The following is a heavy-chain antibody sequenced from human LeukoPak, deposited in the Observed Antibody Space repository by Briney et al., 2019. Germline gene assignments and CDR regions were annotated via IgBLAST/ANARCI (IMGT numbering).Heavy chain of an antibody. Sequence: GGSLRLSCVASGFTFSGSGMHWVRQAPGKGLEWVAFIRSDGSNKYYADSVKGRFTISRDNSKNTLYLQMNSLRAEDTAVYYCARDRGYSGYDWGDYFDYWGQGTLVTVSS. V-gene: IGHV3-30*02. CDR1: GFTFSGSG. J-gene: IGHJ4*02. D-gene: IGHD5-12*01. CDR3: ARDRGYSGYDWGDYFDY. CDR2: IRSDGSNK.